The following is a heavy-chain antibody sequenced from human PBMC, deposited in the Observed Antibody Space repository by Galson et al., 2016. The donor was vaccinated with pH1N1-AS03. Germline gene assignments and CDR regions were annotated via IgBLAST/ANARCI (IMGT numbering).Heavy chain of an antibody. CDR2: ISRSNLYT. D-gene: IGHD2-15*01. CDR3: ASGGPRVVDNLWYFDL. CDR1: GFTFSDYY. Sequence: SLRLSCAASGFTFSDYYITWLRQAPGKGLEWLTYISRSNLYTNYADSVKSRFTISRDNANNSLWLQMNSMTVADASVYYCASGGPRVVDNLWYFDLWGRGTRVTVYS. V-gene: IGHV3-11*06. J-gene: IGHJ2*01.